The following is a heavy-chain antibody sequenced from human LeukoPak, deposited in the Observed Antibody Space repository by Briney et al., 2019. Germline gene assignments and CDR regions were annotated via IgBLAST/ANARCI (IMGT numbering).Heavy chain of an antibody. J-gene: IGHJ3*02. V-gene: IGHV4-59*08. Sequence: PSETLSLTCTVSGDSISSYYWSWIPQPPGKGLEWIGYIYYSGGTDYNPSLKSRVTISVDTSKNQFSLKLRSVTAADTAVYYCARHVTISGPYDASDIWGQGTMVTVSP. CDR2: IYYSGGT. D-gene: IGHD5-24*01. CDR1: GDSISSYY. CDR3: ARHVTISGPYDASDI.